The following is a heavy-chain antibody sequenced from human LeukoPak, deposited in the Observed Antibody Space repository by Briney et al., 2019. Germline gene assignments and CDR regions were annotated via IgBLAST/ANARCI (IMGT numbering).Heavy chain of an antibody. Sequence: SETLSLTCAVYGGSFSGYYWSWIRQPPGKGLEWIGEINHSGSTNYNPSLKSRVTISVDTSKNQFSLKLSSVTAADTAVYYCARGYSTGYSGYDHFDYWGQGALVTVSS. J-gene: IGHJ4*02. V-gene: IGHV4-34*01. D-gene: IGHD5-12*01. CDR2: INHSGST. CDR1: GGSFSGYY. CDR3: ARGYSTGYSGYDHFDY.